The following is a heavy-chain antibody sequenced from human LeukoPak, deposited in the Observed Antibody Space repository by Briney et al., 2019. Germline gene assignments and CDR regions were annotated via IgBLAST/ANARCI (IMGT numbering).Heavy chain of an antibody. D-gene: IGHD3-10*01. CDR3: ARDGDYYSSGSIPDY. CDR2: ISYDGSNK. V-gene: IGHV3-30-3*01. CDR1: GFTFSSYA. J-gene: IGHJ4*02. Sequence: PGRSLRLSCAASGFTFSSYAMHWVRQAPGKGLEWVAVISYDGSNKYYADSVKGRFTISRDDSKNTLYLQMNSLRAEDTAVYYCARDGDYYSSGSIPDYWGQGTLVTVSS.